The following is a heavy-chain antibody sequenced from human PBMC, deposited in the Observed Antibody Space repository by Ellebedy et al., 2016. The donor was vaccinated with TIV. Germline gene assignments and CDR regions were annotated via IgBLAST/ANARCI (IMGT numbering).Heavy chain of an antibody. V-gene: IGHV2-5*01. CDR2: IYWNDET. D-gene: IGHD3-22*01. CDR3: AHRRHDSSGYYWTFDT. Sequence: SGPTLVKPTQTLTLTCTFSGFSLSASGVDVAWIRQPPGKALECLALIYWNDETYYSPSLRSRLTITKDTSRNQLVLTMTNMDPVDTATYYCAHRRHDSSGYYWTFDTWGQGTRVTVSS. CDR1: GFSLSASGVD. J-gene: IGHJ4*02.